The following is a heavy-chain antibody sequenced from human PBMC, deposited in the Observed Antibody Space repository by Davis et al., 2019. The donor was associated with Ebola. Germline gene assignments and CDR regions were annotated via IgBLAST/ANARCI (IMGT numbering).Heavy chain of an antibody. CDR2: TSSSSSTI. CDR3: ARETYYYGSGSYYNWFDP. V-gene: IGHV3-48*04. J-gene: IGHJ5*02. D-gene: IGHD3-10*01. CDR1: GFTFSSYS. Sequence: GESLKISCAASGFTFSSYSMNWVRQAPGKGLEWVSYTSSSSSTIYYADSVKGRFTISRDNAKNSLYLQMNSLRAEDTAVYYCARETYYYGSGSYYNWFDPWGQGTLVTVSS.